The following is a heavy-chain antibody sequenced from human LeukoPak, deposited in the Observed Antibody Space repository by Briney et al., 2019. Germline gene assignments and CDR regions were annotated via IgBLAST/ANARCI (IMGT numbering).Heavy chain of an antibody. Sequence: ASVKVSCKASGYTFTSYYMHWVRQAPGQGLEWMGIINPSGGSTSYAQKFQGRVTMTRDTSTCTVYMELSSLRSEDTAVYYCARDSGKDYYGSGSRFDYWGQGTLVTVSS. CDR2: INPSGGST. D-gene: IGHD3-10*01. J-gene: IGHJ4*02. CDR1: GYTFTSYY. V-gene: IGHV1-46*01. CDR3: ARDSGKDYYGSGSRFDY.